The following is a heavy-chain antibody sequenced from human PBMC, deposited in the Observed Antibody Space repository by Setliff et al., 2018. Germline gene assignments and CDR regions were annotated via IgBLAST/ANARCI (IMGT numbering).Heavy chain of an antibody. D-gene: IGHD3-22*01. V-gene: IGHV3-15*01. J-gene: IGHJ4*02. CDR3: TTDTYYYDSSGENDY. CDR1: GFTFSNAW. CDR2: IKSKTDGGTT. Sequence: LRLSCAASGFTFSNAWMSWVRQAPGKGLEWVGRIKSKTDGGTTDYAAPVKGRFTISRDDSKNTLYLQMNSLKTEDTAVYYCTTDTYYYDSSGENDYWGQGTLVTVSS.